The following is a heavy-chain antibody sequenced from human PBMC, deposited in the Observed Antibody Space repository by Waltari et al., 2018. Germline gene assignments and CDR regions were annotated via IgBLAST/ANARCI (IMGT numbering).Heavy chain of an antibody. Sequence: QVQLQESGPGLVKPSETLSLTCAVSGYSIRSGYYWGWIRQPPGKGLEWIGSIYHSGSTYYNPSLKSRVTISVDTSKNQFSLKLSSVTAADTAVYYCARLVAAGPLDYWGQGTLVTVSS. CDR3: ARLVAAGPLDY. D-gene: IGHD6-13*01. V-gene: IGHV4-38-2*01. CDR2: IYHSGST. J-gene: IGHJ4*02. CDR1: GYSIRSGYY.